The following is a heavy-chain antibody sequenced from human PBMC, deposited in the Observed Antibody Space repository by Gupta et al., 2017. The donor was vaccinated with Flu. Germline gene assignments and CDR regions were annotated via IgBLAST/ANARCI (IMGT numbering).Heavy chain of an antibody. V-gene: IGHV2-5*02. D-gene: IGHD5-18*01. CDR2: IYWDDDK. CDR3: AHRLEDTVMHTVFDY. J-gene: IGHJ4*02. CDR1: GFSPSTSGVG. Sequence: QITLKESGPTLVKPTQTPTLTCPFSGFSPSTSGVGVGWIRQPPGKALEWLALIYWDDDKRYSSSLRGRLTITKDTSKNQVVLTMTNMDPVDTATYYCAHRLEDTVMHTVFDYWGQGTLVTVSS.